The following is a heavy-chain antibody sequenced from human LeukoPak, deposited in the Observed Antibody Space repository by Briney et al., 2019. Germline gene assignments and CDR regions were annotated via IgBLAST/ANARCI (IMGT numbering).Heavy chain of an antibody. D-gene: IGHD1-26*01. J-gene: IGHJ4*02. CDR3: ARHSPRSGDLLAY. CDR1: GYTFTTYW. CDR2: CLPTAFYT. Sequence: GESLKISVKGSGYTFTTYWISWVRHMPGHGLERMVRCLPTAFYTNYTPSFQGHVTISVDRSITTASLQWSSLKASDTAMYYCARHSPRSGDLLAYWGQGTLVTVSS. V-gene: IGHV5-10-1*01.